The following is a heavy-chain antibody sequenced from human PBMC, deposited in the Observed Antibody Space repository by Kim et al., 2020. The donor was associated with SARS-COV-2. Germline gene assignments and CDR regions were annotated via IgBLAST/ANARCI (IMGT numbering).Heavy chain of an antibody. CDR1: GFTFTSYS. J-gene: IGHJ4*02. Sequence: GGSLRLSCAASGFTFTSYSMNWVRQAPGKGLEWVSSITSSSSYTYYADSVKGRFTISRDNAKNSLYLQMNSLRAEDTAVYYCARVYSEQWLVRSYYFDYWGQGTLVTVSS. CDR3: ARVYSEQWLVRSYYFDY. D-gene: IGHD6-19*01. CDR2: ITSSSSYT. V-gene: IGHV3-21*01.